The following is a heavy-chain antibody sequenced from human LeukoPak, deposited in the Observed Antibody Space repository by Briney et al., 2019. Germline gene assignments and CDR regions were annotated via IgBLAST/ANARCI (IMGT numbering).Heavy chain of an antibody. D-gene: IGHD6-13*01. CDR2: TYYRSKWYN. J-gene: IGHJ4*02. V-gene: IGHV6-1*01. CDR3: ARSAGGTVDY. Sequence: SQTLSLTCAISGDSVSSSSSAWNWIRQSPSRGLEWLGRTYYRSKWYNDYAVSVKSRITVNPDTSRNQFSLHLNSVTPEDTAVYYCARSAGGTVDYWGQGTLVTVSS. CDR1: GDSVSSSSSA.